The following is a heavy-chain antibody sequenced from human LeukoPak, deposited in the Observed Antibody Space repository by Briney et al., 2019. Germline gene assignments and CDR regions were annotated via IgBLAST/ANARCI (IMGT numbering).Heavy chain of an antibody. CDR1: GFSFSSYAM. CDR2: IYHSGSP. D-gene: IGHD1-1*01. V-gene: IGHV4-4*02. J-gene: IGHJ4*02. Sequence: GSLRLSCAASGFSFSSYAMSRVRQPPGKGLEWIGEIYHSGSPNYNPSLKSRVTISVDKSRNHFSLNPSSVTAADTAVYYCARVNINNWHSCDYWGQGTLVTVSS. CDR3: ARVNINNWHSCDY.